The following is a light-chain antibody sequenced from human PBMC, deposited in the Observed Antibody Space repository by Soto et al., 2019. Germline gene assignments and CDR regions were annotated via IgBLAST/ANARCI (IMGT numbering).Light chain of an antibody. CDR1: QSVSSSY. Sequence: EIVLTQSPGTLSLSPGERATLSCRASQSVSSSYLAWHQQKPGQAPRLLIYGASSRATGIPDRFSGSGSGTDFTLTISRLEPEDFAVYYCQQYDRSPWTFGQGTKVEI. V-gene: IGKV3-20*01. J-gene: IGKJ1*01. CDR2: GAS. CDR3: QQYDRSPWT.